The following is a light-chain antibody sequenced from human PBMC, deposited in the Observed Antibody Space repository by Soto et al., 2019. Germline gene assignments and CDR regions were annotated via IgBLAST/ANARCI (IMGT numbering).Light chain of an antibody. V-gene: IGLV2-14*03. J-gene: IGLJ2*01. CDR1: SSDVGGFNY. CDR3: SSHSSTNTPVV. CDR2: DVS. Sequence: QSVLTQPASVSGSPGQSITISCTGTSSDVGGFNYVSWYQHHPGKAPKLMIYDVSNRPSGVSDRFFGSKSASTASLTISGLQAEDEADYYCSSHSSTNTPVVFGGGTKLTVL.